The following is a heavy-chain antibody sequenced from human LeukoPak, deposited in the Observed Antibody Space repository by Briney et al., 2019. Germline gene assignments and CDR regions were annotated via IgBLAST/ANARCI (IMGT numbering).Heavy chain of an antibody. J-gene: IGHJ4*02. CDR3: ASGGECSGGSCYFDY. CDR2: ISGSSSTI. Sequence: PGGSLRLSCAASGFTFSSYSMNWVRQAPGKGLEWVSYISGSSSTIYYADSLKGRFTISRDNAKTSLSLQMNRLRAEDTAVYYCASGGECSGGSCYFDYWGQGTLVTVSS. D-gene: IGHD2-15*01. V-gene: IGHV3-48*01. CDR1: GFTFSSYS.